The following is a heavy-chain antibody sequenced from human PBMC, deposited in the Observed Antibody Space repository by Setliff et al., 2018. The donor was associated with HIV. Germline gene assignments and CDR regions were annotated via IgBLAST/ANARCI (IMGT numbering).Heavy chain of an antibody. CDR1: GFTFSTYW. Sequence: GSLRLSCAASGFTFSTYWMSWVRQAPGKGLEWVANIKQDGSEKYYVDSVRGRFTISRDNAKNSLFLQMNSLRAEDTAVYYCVRDGGSTSYNFLYYYGMDVWGQGTTVTAP. V-gene: IGHV3-7*01. D-gene: IGHD2-2*01. CDR2: IKQDGSEK. CDR3: VRDGGSTSYNFLYYYGMDV. J-gene: IGHJ6*02.